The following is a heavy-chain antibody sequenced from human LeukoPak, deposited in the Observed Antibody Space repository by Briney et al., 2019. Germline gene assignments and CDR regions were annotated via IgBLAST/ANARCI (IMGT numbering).Heavy chain of an antibody. J-gene: IGHJ4*02. D-gene: IGHD4/OR15-4a*01. CDR3: TRAGYYGATPLFEY. V-gene: IGHV3-49*04. CDR2: IRSKSYGGAA. Sequence: GRSLRLSCRGSGYNFGKYAVSWVRQAPGKGLEWVSLIRSKSYGGAAEYAASVRGRFTISRDDSSNSGYLQMNSLKTEDTAIYYCTRAGYYGATPLFEYWGPGTVVTV. CDR1: GYNFGKYA.